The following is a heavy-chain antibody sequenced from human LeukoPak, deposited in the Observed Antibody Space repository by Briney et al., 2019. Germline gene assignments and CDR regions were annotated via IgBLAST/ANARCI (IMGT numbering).Heavy chain of an antibody. CDR2: ISWNSGSI. CDR3: AKDGDNSYGFDY. V-gene: IGHV3-9*01. CDR1: GFTFDDYA. Sequence: GRSLRLSCAASGFTFDDYAMHWVRQAPGKGLEWVSGISWNSGSIGYADSVKGRFTISRDNAKNSLYLQMNSLRAEDTALYYCAKDGDNSYGFDYWGQGTLVTVSS. D-gene: IGHD5-18*01. J-gene: IGHJ4*02.